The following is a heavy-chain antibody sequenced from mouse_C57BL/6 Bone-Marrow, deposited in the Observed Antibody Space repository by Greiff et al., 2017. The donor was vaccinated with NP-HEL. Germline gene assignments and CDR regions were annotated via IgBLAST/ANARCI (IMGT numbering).Heavy chain of an antibody. CDR3: TTWSCYGPLYAMDY. CDR2: IDPENGDT. D-gene: IGHD1-1*01. CDR1: GFNIKDDY. Sequence: EVQLQQSGAELVRPGASVKLSCTASGFNIKDDYMHWVKQRPEQGLEWIGWIDPENGDTEYASKFQGKATITADTSSNTAYLQLSSLTSEDTAVYYCTTWSCYGPLYAMDYWGQGTSVTVSS. V-gene: IGHV14-4*01. J-gene: IGHJ4*01.